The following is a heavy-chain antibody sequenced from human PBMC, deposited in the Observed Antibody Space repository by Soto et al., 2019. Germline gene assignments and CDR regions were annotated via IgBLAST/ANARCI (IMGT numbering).Heavy chain of an antibody. D-gene: IGHD3-22*01. CDR1: GYTFTSYY. CDR3: ARDFLKQSGYYFGALDY. CDR2: INPSGGST. J-gene: IGHJ4*02. V-gene: IGHV1-46*01. Sequence: ASVKVSCKASGYTFTSYYMHWVRQAPGQGLEWMGIINPSGGSTSYAQKFQGRVTMTRDTSTSTVYMELSGLRSEDTAVYYCARDFLKQSGYYFGALDYWGQGTLVTVSS.